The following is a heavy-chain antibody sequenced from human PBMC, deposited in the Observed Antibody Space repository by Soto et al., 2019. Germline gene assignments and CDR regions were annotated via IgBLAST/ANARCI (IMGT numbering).Heavy chain of an antibody. J-gene: IGHJ6*02. V-gene: IGHV1-69*13. CDR2: IIPIFGTA. Sequence: SVKVSCKASGYTFTSYGISWVRQAPGQGLEWKRGIIPIFGTADYAQKLQGRVTITADESTSTAYMELSSLRSEDTAVYYFVSLSGSSPEGRYYYGMDVWGQGTTVTVSS. D-gene: IGHD1-26*01. CDR3: VSLSGSSPEGRYYYGMDV. CDR1: GYTFTSYG.